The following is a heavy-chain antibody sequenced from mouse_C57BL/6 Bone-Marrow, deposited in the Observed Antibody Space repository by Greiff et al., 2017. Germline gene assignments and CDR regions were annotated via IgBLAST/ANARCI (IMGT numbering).Heavy chain of an antibody. V-gene: IGHV2-9-1*01. CDR3: ARSGGSCLAY. CDR1: RFTLTSYA. D-gene: IGHD1-1*01. CDR2: IWTGGGT. Sequence: VKLMEPGPGLVAPSQCLSITCTVSRFTLTSYAISWVRQPPGQGLEWLGVIWTGGGTNYNSALKTRQSIRQDNSNSQVYLKMNSLQTDETAADYYARSGGSCLAYWGQGTTLTVSS. J-gene: IGHJ2*01.